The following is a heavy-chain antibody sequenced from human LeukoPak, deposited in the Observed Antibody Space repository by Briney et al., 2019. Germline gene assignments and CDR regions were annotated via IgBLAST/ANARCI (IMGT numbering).Heavy chain of an antibody. CDR2: IYSGGST. V-gene: IGHV3-53*01. CDR1: GFTVSSNY. D-gene: IGHD1-26*01. J-gene: IGHJ3*02. CDR3: ARGGSYHSAFDI. Sequence: GWSLRLSCAASGFTVSSNYMSWVRQAPGKGLDWVSIIYSGGSTFYADSVKGRFTIPRDNSKNTLYLQMNNLRAEDTAVYYCARGGSYHSAFDIWGQGTMVTVSS.